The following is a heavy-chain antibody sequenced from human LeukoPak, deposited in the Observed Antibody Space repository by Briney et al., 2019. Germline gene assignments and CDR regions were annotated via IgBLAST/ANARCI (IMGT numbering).Heavy chain of an antibody. CDR2: ISYDGSNK. D-gene: IGHD1-26*01. J-gene: IGHJ3*02. Sequence: GGSLRLSCAVSGFTFSAYAMHWVRQAPGKGLEWVAVISYDGSNKYYADSVKGRFTISGDKSKGTLFLQMSSLRPEDTAVYYCARGPGPIAGAKNPFDIWGQGTMVTVSS. CDR3: ARGPGPIAGAKNPFDI. CDR1: GFTFSAYA. V-gene: IGHV3-30*15.